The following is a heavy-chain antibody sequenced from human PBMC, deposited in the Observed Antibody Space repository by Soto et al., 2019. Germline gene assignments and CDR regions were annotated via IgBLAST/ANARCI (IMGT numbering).Heavy chain of an antibody. CDR2: ITGTGGTT. Sequence: VKLLESGGGLVQPGGSLRLSCAASGFTFSTYSMSWVRQAPGKGLEWVAHITGTGGTTYYADSVKGRFTISRDTSRNTLYLQMNSLGAEDTALYYCAKCMQTYWNYDAHHIWGQGTMVTVSS. CDR3: AKCMQTYWNYDAHHI. D-gene: IGHD1-7*01. CDR1: GFTFSTYS. J-gene: IGHJ3*02. V-gene: IGHV3-23*01.